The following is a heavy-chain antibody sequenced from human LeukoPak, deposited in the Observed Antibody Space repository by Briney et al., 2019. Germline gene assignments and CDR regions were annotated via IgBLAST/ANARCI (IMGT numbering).Heavy chain of an antibody. CDR2: INPNSGGT. J-gene: IGHJ4*02. V-gene: IGHV1-2*06. Sequence: ASVKVSCKASGYTFTDYRMHWVRQAPGQGLEWMGRINPNSGGTNYAQDFQGRVTMTKDTSISTAYMELSRLRSDDTAVYYCATLSDSSSDYWGQGTLVTVSS. D-gene: IGHD6-13*01. CDR3: ATLSDSSSDY. CDR1: GYTFTDYR.